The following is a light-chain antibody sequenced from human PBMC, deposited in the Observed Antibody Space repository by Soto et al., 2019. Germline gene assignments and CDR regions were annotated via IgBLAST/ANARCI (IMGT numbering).Light chain of an antibody. CDR3: QQYNNWPIT. CDR1: QSIYIN. Sequence: IVMTQSLDTLSVSPGARAHRFWRASQSIYINLAWYQQKPGQAPRLLIHDASTRATGIPARFSGGGSGTEFTLTISSLQSEDVAVYYCQQYNNWPITFGQGTRLEIK. CDR2: DAS. V-gene: IGKV3-15*01. J-gene: IGKJ5*01.